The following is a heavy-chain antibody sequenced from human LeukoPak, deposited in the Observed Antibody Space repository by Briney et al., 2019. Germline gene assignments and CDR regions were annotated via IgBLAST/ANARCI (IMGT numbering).Heavy chain of an antibody. Sequence: SETLSLTCTVSGGSISSYYWSWIRQPPGKGLEWIGCIYYSGSTNYNPSLKSRVTISVDTSKNLFSLKLSSVTAAVTALYYRASDCCPITGADWYLDLRRCATLVTAPS. J-gene: IGHJ2*01. CDR3: ASDCCPITGADWYLDL. CDR1: GGSISSYY. V-gene: IGHV4-59*01. CDR2: IYYSGST. D-gene: IGHD1-20*01.